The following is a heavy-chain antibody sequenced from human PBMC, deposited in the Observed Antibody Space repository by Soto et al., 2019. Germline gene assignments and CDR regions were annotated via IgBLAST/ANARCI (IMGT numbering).Heavy chain of an antibody. J-gene: IGHJ5*01. CDR1: GYTFTSHY. V-gene: IGHV1-46*01. D-gene: IGHD1-1*01. CDR2: IYPSGDTT. CDR3: ARDGIQGGGWFDY. Sequence: QVQLVQSGAEVKKPGASVKISCKASGYTFTSHYMHWVRQAPGEGLEWMGIIYPSGDTTDYAQKFQGRVNMTRDTSTSTVYMELSSLRSEDTAVYYCARDGIQGGGWFDYWRQGTLVTVAS.